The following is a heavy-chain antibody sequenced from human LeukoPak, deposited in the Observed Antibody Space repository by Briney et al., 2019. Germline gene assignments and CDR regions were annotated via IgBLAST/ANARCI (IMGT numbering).Heavy chain of an antibody. D-gene: IGHD2-2*02. CDR3: ARPHGCSSTSCYMDYYYMDV. CDR2: FDPEDGET. J-gene: IGHJ6*03. V-gene: IGHV1-24*01. Sequence: ASVKVSCKVSGYTLTELSMHWVRQAPGKGLEWMGGFDPEDGETIYAQKFQGRVTMTEDTSTDTAYMELSSLRSEDTAVYYCARPHGCSSTSCYMDYYYMDVWGKGTTVTVSS. CDR1: GYTLTELS.